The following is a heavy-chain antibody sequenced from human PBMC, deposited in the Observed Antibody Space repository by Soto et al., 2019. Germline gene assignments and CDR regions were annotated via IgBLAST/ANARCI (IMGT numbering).Heavy chain of an antibody. Sequence: SETLSLTCTVSGGSISSGGYYWSWIRQHPGKGLEWIGYIYYSGSTHYNPSLKSRVTISVDSSKNQFSLKLSSVTAADTAVYYCARGVPLDYDSSGYYYVASRFDYWGQGTLVTVSS. CDR1: GGSISSGGYY. D-gene: IGHD3-22*01. CDR2: IYYSGST. CDR3: ARGVPLDYDSSGYYYVASRFDY. J-gene: IGHJ4*02. V-gene: IGHV4-31*03.